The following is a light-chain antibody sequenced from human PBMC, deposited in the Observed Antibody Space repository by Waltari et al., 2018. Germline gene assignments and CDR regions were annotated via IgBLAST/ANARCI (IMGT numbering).Light chain of an antibody. Sequence: TGRARQGISKFVAWYQQKPGKAPNLRIYAASTLQSGVSSRFSGSGSGTDFTLTISSLQPEDFATYYCQLLNSSQWTFGQGTKVEIK. CDR2: AAS. CDR3: QLLNSSQWT. V-gene: IGKV1-9*01. J-gene: IGKJ1*01. CDR1: QGISKF.